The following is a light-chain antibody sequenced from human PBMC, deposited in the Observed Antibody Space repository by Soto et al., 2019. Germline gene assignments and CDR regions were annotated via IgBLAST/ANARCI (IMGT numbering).Light chain of an antibody. V-gene: IGLV2-18*02. CDR3: NSYTGSSTYV. CDR1: SSDVGSYNR. CDR2: EVS. J-gene: IGLJ1*01. Sequence: SALTQPPSMSGSPGQSVPISCTGTSSDVGSYNRVSWYQQPPGAAPKLMIYEVSNRPSGVPDRFSGSKSGNTASLTISGLQAEDEADYYCNSYTGSSTYVFGTGTKVTVL.